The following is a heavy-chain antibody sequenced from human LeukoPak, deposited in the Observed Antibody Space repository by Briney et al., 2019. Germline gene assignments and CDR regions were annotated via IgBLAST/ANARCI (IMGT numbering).Heavy chain of an antibody. Sequence: ASVKVSCKASGGTFSSYAISWVRQAPGQGLEWMGGIIPIFGTANYAQKFQGRVTITADESTSTAYMELSSLRSKDTAVYYCAGTYYYDSSGYYSYGMDVWGQGTTVTVSS. CDR1: GGTFSSYA. V-gene: IGHV1-69*01. J-gene: IGHJ6*02. D-gene: IGHD3-22*01. CDR2: IIPIFGTA. CDR3: AGTYYYDSSGYYSYGMDV.